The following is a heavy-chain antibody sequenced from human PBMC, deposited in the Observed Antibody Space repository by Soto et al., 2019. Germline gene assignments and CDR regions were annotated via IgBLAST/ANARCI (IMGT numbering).Heavy chain of an antibody. CDR2: INAGNGNT. J-gene: IGHJ4*02. D-gene: IGHD6-19*01. V-gene: IGHV1-3*01. CDR3: ASDYGSNWRL. Sequence: ATGQSLEWMGRINAGNGNTQYSQNFQGRVTFTSDPSASTAFMELTNLRFEDRAMYYCASDYGSNWRLWGQGTLVSVSS.